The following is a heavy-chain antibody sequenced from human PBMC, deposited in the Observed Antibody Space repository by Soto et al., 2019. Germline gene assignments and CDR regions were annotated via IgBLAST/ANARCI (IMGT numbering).Heavy chain of an antibody. CDR1: GGSISSYY. CDR2: IYYSGST. Sequence: PSETLSLTCTVSGGSISSYYWSWIRQPPGKGLEWIGYIYYSGSTNYNPSLKSRVTISVDTSKNQFSLKLSSVTAADTAVYYCARGKFTAMVAPFDYWGQGTLVTVSS. D-gene: IGHD5-18*01. V-gene: IGHV4-59*01. J-gene: IGHJ4*02. CDR3: ARGKFTAMVAPFDY.